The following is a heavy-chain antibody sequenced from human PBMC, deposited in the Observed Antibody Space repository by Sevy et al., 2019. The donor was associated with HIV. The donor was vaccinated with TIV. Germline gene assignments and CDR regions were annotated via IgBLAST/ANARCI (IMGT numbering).Heavy chain of an antibody. D-gene: IGHD4-17*01. CDR1: GFTFSTYE. J-gene: IGHJ4*02. Sequence: GGSLRLSCTASGFTFSTYEMNWVRQAPGKGLEWVSYISNSSNTIYYSDSVKGPFTISRDNATNSLYLQMNSLRAADTAVYYCARDLPPSATTVAHFDYWGRGTLVTVSS. V-gene: IGHV3-48*03. CDR2: ISNSSNTI. CDR3: ARDLPPSATTVAHFDY.